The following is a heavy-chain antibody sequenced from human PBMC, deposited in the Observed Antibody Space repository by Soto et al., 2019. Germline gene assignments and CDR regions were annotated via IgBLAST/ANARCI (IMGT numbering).Heavy chain of an antibody. Sequence: PSETLSLTCTVSGGSISSYYWSWIRQPPGKGLEWIGYIYYSGSTNYNPSLKSRVTISVDTSKNQFSLKLSSVTAADTAVYYCAGDNQGSYYYYGMDVWGQGTTVTVSS. CDR3: AGDNQGSYYYYGMDV. CDR2: IYYSGST. V-gene: IGHV4-59*01. D-gene: IGHD2-15*01. J-gene: IGHJ6*02. CDR1: GGSISSYY.